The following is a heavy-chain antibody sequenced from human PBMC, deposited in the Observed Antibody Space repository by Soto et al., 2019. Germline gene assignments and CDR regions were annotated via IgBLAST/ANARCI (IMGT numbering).Heavy chain of an antibody. V-gene: IGHV1-69*01. Sequence: QVQRVQSGAEVKKPGSSVKVSCKASGGTFSSYAISGVRQAPGQGLDWMGGIIPIFGTANYAQKLQARVTMTADESTRTAYMERRRVRAEDKAVYYGARDWYDCWSGYKRGYYGMDVWGQGTTVTVSS. D-gene: IGHD3-3*01. CDR3: ARDWYDCWSGYKRGYYGMDV. J-gene: IGHJ6*02. CDR1: GGTFSSYA. CDR2: IIPIFGTA.